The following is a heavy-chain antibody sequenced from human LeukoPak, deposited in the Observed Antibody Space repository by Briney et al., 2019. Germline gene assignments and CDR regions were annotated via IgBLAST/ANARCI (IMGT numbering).Heavy chain of an antibody. CDR1: GFTVSSNY. V-gene: IGHV3-66*04. CDR2: IYSGGTT. J-gene: IGHJ4*02. D-gene: IGHD4-23*01. Sequence: GGSLRLSCAASGFTVSSNYMSWVRQAPGKGLEWVSIIYSGGTTYYADSVKGRFTISRDNSKNTLYLQMNSLRVEDTAVYYCARLSTVVIDYFDYWGQGTLVTVSS. CDR3: ARLSTVVIDYFDY.